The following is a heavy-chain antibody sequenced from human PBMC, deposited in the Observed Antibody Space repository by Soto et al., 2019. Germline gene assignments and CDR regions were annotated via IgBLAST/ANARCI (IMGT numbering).Heavy chain of an antibody. CDR2: IYYSGRT. CDR3: ARGSFSSSSSWFDP. Sequence: QVQLQESGPGLVKPSQTLSLTCTVSGGSISSGGYYWSWIRQHPGKGLEWIGYIYYSGRTYYNPSLHSRVSIAVDTTENQFSLKLPSVTAADTSVYYCARGSFSSSSSWFDPWGRGTLVTVSS. V-gene: IGHV4-31*03. D-gene: IGHD6-6*01. J-gene: IGHJ5*02. CDR1: GGSISSGGYY.